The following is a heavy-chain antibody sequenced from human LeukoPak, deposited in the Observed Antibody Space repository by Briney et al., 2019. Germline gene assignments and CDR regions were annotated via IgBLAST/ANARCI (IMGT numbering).Heavy chain of an antibody. CDR3: AKNRGGLYFDY. CDR1: GFTFDDYG. V-gene: IGHV3-20*04. Sequence: GSLRLSCAASGFTFDDYGMSWVRQAPGKGLEWVSGINWNGGSTGYADSVKGRFTISRDNAKDSLYLQMNSLRAEDTALYYCAKNRGGLYFDYWGQGTLVTVSS. J-gene: IGHJ4*02. CDR2: INWNGGST. D-gene: IGHD3-16*01.